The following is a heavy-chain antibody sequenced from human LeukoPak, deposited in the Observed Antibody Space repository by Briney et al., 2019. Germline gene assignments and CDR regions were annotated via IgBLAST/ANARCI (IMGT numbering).Heavy chain of an antibody. CDR3: ARDAAQSYSSGWEGSYFDC. D-gene: IGHD6-19*01. Sequence: SGTLSLTCAVSGGSISSSNWWSWVRPPPGKGLEWIGEIYHSGSTNYNPSLKSRVTISVDKSKNQFSLKLSSVTAADTAVYYCARDAAQSYSSGWEGSYFDCWGQGTLVTVSS. V-gene: IGHV4-4*02. CDR2: IYHSGST. CDR1: GGSISSSNW. J-gene: IGHJ4*02.